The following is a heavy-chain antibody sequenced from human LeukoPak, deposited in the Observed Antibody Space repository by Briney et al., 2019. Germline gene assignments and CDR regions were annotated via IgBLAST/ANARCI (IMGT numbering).Heavy chain of an antibody. J-gene: IGHJ4*02. CDR2: IYSGGST. CDR3: ARKTSSFSPLDY. Sequence: GGSLRLSCAASGFTVSNNYMSWVRQAPGKGLEWVSVIYSGGSTYYADSVKGRFTISRDNSRSTLYLQMNGLRAEDTAVYYCARKTSSFSPLDYWGQGTLVTVSS. CDR1: GFTVSNNY. V-gene: IGHV3-66*02. D-gene: IGHD3-3*02.